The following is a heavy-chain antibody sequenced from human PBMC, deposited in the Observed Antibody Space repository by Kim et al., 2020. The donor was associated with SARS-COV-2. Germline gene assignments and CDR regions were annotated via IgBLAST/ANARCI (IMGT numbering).Heavy chain of an antibody. D-gene: IGHD6-13*01. V-gene: IGHV3-30*10. Sequence: GGSLRLSCVASGFTFSSYAMHWVRQAPDKGLEWVAVILSDGNNKYYIDSVKGRFTISRDNSKNTVHLQMKSLRGEDTAVYYCVTTGKTAVAGLHDYWGQGRLVAVSS. J-gene: IGHJ4*02. CDR2: ILSDGNNK. CDR1: GFTFSSYA. CDR3: VTTGKTAVAGLHDY.